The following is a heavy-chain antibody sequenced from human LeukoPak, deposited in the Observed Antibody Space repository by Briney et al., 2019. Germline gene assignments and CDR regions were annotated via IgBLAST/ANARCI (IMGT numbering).Heavy chain of an antibody. CDR1: GFTFSSYA. D-gene: IGHD4-11*01. Sequence: PGGSLRLSCAPSGFTFSSYAMHWVRQAPGRGLEWVAVISYGGSNKYYADSVKGRFTISRDNSKTTLYLQMNSLRAEDTAVYYCARDHAADYGIYGAFDYWGQGTLVTVSS. CDR2: ISYGGSNK. J-gene: IGHJ4*02. V-gene: IGHV3-30-3*01. CDR3: ARDHAADYGIYGAFDY.